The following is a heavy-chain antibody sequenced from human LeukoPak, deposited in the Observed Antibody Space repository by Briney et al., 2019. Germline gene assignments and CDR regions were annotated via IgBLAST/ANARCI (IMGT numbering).Heavy chain of an antibody. CDR1: GFTFSSYS. CDR3: AREMVSPDYGDYGDAFDI. Sequence: GGSLRLSCAASGFTFSSYSMNWVRQAPGKGLEWVSSISSSSSYIYYADSVKGRFTISRDNAKNSLYLQMNSLRAEDTAVYYCAREMVSPDYGDYGDAFDIWGQGTMVTVSS. J-gene: IGHJ3*02. V-gene: IGHV3-21*01. D-gene: IGHD4-17*01. CDR2: ISSSSSYI.